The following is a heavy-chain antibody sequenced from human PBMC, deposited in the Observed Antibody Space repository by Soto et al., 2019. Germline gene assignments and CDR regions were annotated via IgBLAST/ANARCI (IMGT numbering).Heavy chain of an antibody. Sequence: EVQLVESGGGLVQPGGSLRLSCAASGFTFSTYSMNWVRQAPGKGLEWVSYISSRSYTIYYVDSVKGRFTISRDNAKNSLYLQMNSLRDDDTAVYYCARGGSSSDNGMDVWGQGTTVTVSS. J-gene: IGHJ6*02. CDR1: GFTFSTYS. D-gene: IGHD6-6*01. V-gene: IGHV3-48*02. CDR3: ARGGSSSDNGMDV. CDR2: ISSRSYTI.